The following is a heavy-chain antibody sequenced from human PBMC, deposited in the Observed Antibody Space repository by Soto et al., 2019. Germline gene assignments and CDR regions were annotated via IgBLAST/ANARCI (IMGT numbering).Heavy chain of an antibody. J-gene: IGHJ4*02. Sequence: GGSLRLSCAASGFTFSSYAMHWVRQAPGKGLEWVAVISYDGSNKYYADSVKGRFTISRDNSKNTLYLQMNSQRAEDTAVYYCAGDHNTNILCVSYCFHYWGRGSLVTVSS. CDR2: ISYDGSNK. CDR1: GFTFSSYA. V-gene: IGHV3-30-3*01. D-gene: IGHD2-8*01. CDR3: AGDHNTNILCVSYCFHY.